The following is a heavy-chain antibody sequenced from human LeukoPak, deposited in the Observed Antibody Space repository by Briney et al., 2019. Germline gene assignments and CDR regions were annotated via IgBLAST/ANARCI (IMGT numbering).Heavy chain of an antibody. Sequence: GGSLRLSCAASGFTFSDHYMSWIRQAPGKGLEWVSYISSSGDTIYYADSVRGRFTISRDNAKNSLYLQMSSLRAEDTAIYYCARMGSRPQIDYWGQGTLVTVSS. CDR1: GFTFSDHY. D-gene: IGHD6-13*01. J-gene: IGHJ4*02. CDR2: ISSSGDTI. V-gene: IGHV3-11*01. CDR3: ARMGSRPQIDY.